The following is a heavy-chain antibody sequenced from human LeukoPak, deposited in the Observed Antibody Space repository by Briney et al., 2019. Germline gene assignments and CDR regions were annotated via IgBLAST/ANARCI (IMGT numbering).Heavy chain of an antibody. J-gene: IGHJ5*02. D-gene: IGHD4-17*01. Sequence: PSETLSLTCAVYGGSFSGYYWSWIRQPPGKGLEWIGEINHSGSTNYNPSLKSRVTISVDTSKNQFSLKLSSVTAADTAVYYCAREDYGDGWFDPWGQGTLVTVSS. CDR3: AREDYGDGWFDP. CDR1: GGSFSGYY. V-gene: IGHV4-34*01. CDR2: INHSGST.